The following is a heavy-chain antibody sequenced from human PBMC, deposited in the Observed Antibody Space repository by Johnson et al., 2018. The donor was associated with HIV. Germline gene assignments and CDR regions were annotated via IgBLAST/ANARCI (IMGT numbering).Heavy chain of an antibody. CDR3: ARDLRGAFDI. J-gene: IGHJ3*02. CDR2: IRYDGSNK. D-gene: IGHD4-17*01. Sequence: VLLLESGGGVVQPGRSLRLSCAASGFTFSSYGMHWVRQAPGKGLEWVAFIRYDGSNKYYGDSVKGRLTISRDNSKNTLYLQMNSLRAEDTAVYYCARDLRGAFDIWGQGTMVTVSS. V-gene: IGHV3-33*08. CDR1: GFTFSSYG.